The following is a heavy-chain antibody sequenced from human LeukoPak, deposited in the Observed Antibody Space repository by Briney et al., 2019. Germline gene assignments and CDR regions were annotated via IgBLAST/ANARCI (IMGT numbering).Heavy chain of an antibody. CDR1: GFTFSNYG. V-gene: IGHV3-23*01. D-gene: IGHD6-6*01. CDR2: ISGSGGST. CDR3: AKDRTLASRDY. J-gene: IGHJ4*02. Sequence: GGSLRLSCAASGFTFSNYGMTWVRQAPGKGLEWVSAISGSGGSTYYADSVKGRFTISRDNSKNTLYLQMNSLRAEDAAVYYCAKDRTLASRDYWGQGTLVTVSS.